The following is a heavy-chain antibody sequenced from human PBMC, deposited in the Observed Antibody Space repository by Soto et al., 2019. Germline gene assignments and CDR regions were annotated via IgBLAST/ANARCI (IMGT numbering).Heavy chain of an antibody. D-gene: IGHD3-3*01. J-gene: IGHJ6*02. Sequence: SETLSLTCTVSGGSVSSGSYYWSWIRQPPGKGLEWIGYIYYSGSTNYNPSHKSRVTISVDTSKNQFSLKLSSVTAADTAVYYCARLSGVVIIPVSYYYGMDVWGQGTTVTVSS. V-gene: IGHV4-61*01. CDR3: ARLSGVVIIPVSYYYGMDV. CDR2: IYYSGST. CDR1: GGSVSSGSYY.